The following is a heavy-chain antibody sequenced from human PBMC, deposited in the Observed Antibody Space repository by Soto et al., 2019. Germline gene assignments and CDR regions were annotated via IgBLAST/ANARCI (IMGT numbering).Heavy chain of an antibody. J-gene: IGHJ4*02. CDR2: FVPIVGTT. CDR1: GGTFSSYT. D-gene: IGHD1-26*01. V-gene: IGHV1-69*01. Sequence: VQLVQSGAEVKQPGSSVKVSCKASGGTFSSYTVTWVRQAPGQGLEWMGGFVPIVGTTDYSQNFQGRLTTTADESATTGYMELSSLTSDDRARYYCAIGSTYSGEFEFWGQGTLVTVSS. CDR3: AIGSTYSGEFEF.